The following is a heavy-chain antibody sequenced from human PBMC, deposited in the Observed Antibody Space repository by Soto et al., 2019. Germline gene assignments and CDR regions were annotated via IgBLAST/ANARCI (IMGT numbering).Heavy chain of an antibody. CDR2: INPNSGGT. Sequence: QVQLVQSGAEVKKPGASVKVSCKASGYTFTGYYMHWVRQAPGQGLEWMGWINPNSGGTNYAQKFQGWVTMTRDRSISTAYMELSRLRSDDTAVYYCAREYCSSTSCYSFGGAYYYYGMDVWGQGTTVTVSS. D-gene: IGHD2-2*01. CDR1: GYTFTGYY. J-gene: IGHJ6*02. V-gene: IGHV1-2*04. CDR3: AREYCSSTSCYSFGGAYYYYGMDV.